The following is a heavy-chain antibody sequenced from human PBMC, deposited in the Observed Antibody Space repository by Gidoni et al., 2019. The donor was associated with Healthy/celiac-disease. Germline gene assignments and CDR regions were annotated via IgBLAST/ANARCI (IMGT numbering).Heavy chain of an antibody. D-gene: IGHD6-13*01. V-gene: IGHV3-21*01. Sequence: EVQLVESGGGLVKPGGSLRLSCAASGFTFSSYSMNWVRQAPGKGLEVVSSISSSSSYIYYADSVKGRFTISRDNAKNSLYLQMNSLRAEDTAVYYCARDKAGAAAGKVGGQFYYYYGMDVWGQGTTVTVSS. CDR1: GFTFSSYS. CDR2: ISSSSSYI. CDR3: ARDKAGAAAGKVGGQFYYYYGMDV. J-gene: IGHJ6*02.